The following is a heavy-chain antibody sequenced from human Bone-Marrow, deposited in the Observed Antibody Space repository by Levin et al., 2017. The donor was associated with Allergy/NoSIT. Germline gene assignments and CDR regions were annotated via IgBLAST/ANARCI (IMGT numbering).Heavy chain of an antibody. J-gene: IGHJ5*02. Sequence: KISCKASGGTFSNYAISWVRQAPGQVGQGLEWMGEIIPMFGIANYAQKFQGRVTITADTSTSTAYMKLSSLRFDDTAMYYCARRRNNYWFDPWGQGTLVTVSS. CDR2: IIPMFGIA. V-gene: IGHV1-69*17. CDR1: GGTFSNYA. CDR3: ARRRNNYWFDP. D-gene: IGHD1-14*01.